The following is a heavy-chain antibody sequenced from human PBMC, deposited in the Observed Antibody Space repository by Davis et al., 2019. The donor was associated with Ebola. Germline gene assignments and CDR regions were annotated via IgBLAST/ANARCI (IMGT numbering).Heavy chain of an antibody. D-gene: IGHD2/OR15-2a*01. J-gene: IGHJ3*01. CDR3: AKDNRNIWSEE. CDR2: GTIGDT. V-gene: IGHV3-23*01. CDR1: GFIFSTYV. Sequence: PGGSLRLSCSASGFIFSTYVMSWVRQAPGKGLEWVSTYGTIGDTYYADSVKGRFTISRDNSKNTLYLQMNGLRVEDTATYYCAKDNRNIWSEEWGQGTMVTVSS.